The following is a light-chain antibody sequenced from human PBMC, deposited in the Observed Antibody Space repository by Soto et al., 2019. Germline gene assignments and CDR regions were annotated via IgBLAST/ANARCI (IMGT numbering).Light chain of an antibody. V-gene: IGLV2-8*01. CDR2: GVT. CDR3: SSYAGSNNYV. CDR1: SSDVGGYNY. J-gene: IGLJ1*01. Sequence: QSVPTQPPSASGSPGQSVTISCTGTSSDVGGYNYVSWYQQHPGKAPKLMIYGVTKRPSGVPDRFSGSKSGNTASLTVSGLQAEDEAYYYCSSYAGSNNYVFGTGTKLTVL.